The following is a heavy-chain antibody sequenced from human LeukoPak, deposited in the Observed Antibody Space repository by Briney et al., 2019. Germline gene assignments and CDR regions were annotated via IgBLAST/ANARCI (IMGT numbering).Heavy chain of an antibody. CDR3: AKKPTGWLQSGVDY. CDR1: GFTVSSNY. J-gene: IGHJ4*02. D-gene: IGHD5-24*01. V-gene: IGHV3-53*01. CDR2: IYSGGTT. Sequence: GGSLRLSCAASGFTVSSNYMSWVRQAPGKGLEWVSVIYSGGTTYYADSVKGRFTISRDNSKNTLYLQMNSLRAEDTAVYYCAKKPTGWLQSGVDYWGQGTLVTVSS.